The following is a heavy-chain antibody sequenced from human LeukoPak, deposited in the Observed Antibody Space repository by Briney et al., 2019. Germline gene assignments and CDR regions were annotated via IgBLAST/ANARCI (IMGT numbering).Heavy chain of an antibody. Sequence: GKSLSLSCAASGFTFSTYGMNWVRQAPGKGLECVAVVWYDGSLKYYRDSVKGRFTISRDNSKNTLYLQMNSLRVEDTAVYYCARGDGGGGTDPFDYWRQGTLVTVSS. CDR1: GFTFSTYG. V-gene: IGHV3-33*01. D-gene: IGHD2-15*01. CDR2: VWYDGSLK. CDR3: ARGDGGGGTDPFDY. J-gene: IGHJ4*02.